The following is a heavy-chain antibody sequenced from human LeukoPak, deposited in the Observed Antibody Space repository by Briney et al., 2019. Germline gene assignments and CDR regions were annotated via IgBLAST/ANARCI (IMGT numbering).Heavy chain of an antibody. CDR1: GFTFSSYS. CDR2: ISSSSSYI. V-gene: IGHV3-21*01. J-gene: IGHJ6*03. CDR3: ARGLEADCSSTSCAYYYYYYMDV. Sequence: PGGSLRLSCAASGFTFSSYSMNWVRQAPGKGLEWVSSISSSSSYIYYADSVKGRFTISRDNAKNSLYLQMNSLRAEDTAVYYCARGLEADCSSTSCAYYYYYYMDVWGKGTTVTVSS. D-gene: IGHD2-2*01.